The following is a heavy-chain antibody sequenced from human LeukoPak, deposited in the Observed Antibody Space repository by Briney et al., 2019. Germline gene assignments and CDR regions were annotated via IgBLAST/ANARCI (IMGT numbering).Heavy chain of an antibody. CDR2: ISPSGGST. D-gene: IGHD3-16*01. CDR3: AREGGYYYYYMDV. J-gene: IGHJ6*03. CDR1: GYTFTSNY. V-gene: IGHV1-46*01. Sequence: ASVKVSCKAFGYTFTSNYMHWVRQAPGQGPEWMGVISPSGGSTTYAQKLQGRVTLTRDMSTSTDYLELSSLRSEDTAVYYCAREGGYYYYYMDVWGKGTTVTVSS.